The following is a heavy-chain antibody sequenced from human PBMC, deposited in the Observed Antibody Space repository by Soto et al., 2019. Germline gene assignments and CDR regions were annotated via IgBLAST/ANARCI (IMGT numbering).Heavy chain of an antibody. CDR1: GGSISSYY. V-gene: IGHV4-59*01. J-gene: IGHJ6*02. D-gene: IGHD3-3*02. CDR2: IYYSGST. Sequence: TSETLSLTCTVSGGSISSYYWSWIRQPPGKGLEWIGYIYYSGSTNYNPSLKSRVTISVDTSKNQFSLKLSSVTAADTAVYYCARHRIFGVVRGMDVWGQGTTVTVSS. CDR3: ARHRIFGVVRGMDV.